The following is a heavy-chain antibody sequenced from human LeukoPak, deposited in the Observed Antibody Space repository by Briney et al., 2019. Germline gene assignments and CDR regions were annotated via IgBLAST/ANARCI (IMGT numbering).Heavy chain of an antibody. CDR2: ISDSGINT. D-gene: IGHD6-13*01. V-gene: IGHV3-23*01. CDR1: GFTFSSYG. J-gene: IGHJ4*02. Sequence: PGGSLRLSCAASGFTFSSYGMNWVRQAPGKGVEWVSAISDSGINTYYADSVKGRFTISRDNSKNTLYLQMNSLRAEDTAIYYCAKERNSRGAPDYWGPGTLVTVSS. CDR3: AKERNSRGAPDY.